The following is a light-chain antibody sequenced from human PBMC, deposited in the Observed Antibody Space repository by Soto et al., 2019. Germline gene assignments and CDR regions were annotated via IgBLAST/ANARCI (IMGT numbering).Light chain of an antibody. Sequence: QSVLTQSPSASASLGASVKLTCTLSGGHSSYAIAWHQQQPEKGPRYLMKLNSDGSHSKGDGIPDRFSGSSSGAERYLTISSLQSEDEADYYCQTWGTGSGVFGGGTKLTVL. J-gene: IGLJ3*02. CDR1: GGHSSYA. CDR2: LNSDGSH. CDR3: QTWGTGSGV. V-gene: IGLV4-69*01.